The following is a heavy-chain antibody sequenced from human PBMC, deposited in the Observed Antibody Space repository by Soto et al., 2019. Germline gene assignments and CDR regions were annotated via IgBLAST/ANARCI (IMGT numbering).Heavy chain of an antibody. D-gene: IGHD5-18*01. V-gene: IGHV4-59*01. CDR3: ARDSGYNYGYFRWFDP. CDR2: IFYSGST. CDR1: GGSISNYY. J-gene: IGHJ5*02. Sequence: PSETLSLTCTVSGGSISNYYWSWIRQPPGKGLEWIGHIFYSGSTNYNPALKSRVTISVDTSNNQFSLKLSSVTAADTAVYYCARDSGYNYGYFRWFDPWGQGTLVTVSS.